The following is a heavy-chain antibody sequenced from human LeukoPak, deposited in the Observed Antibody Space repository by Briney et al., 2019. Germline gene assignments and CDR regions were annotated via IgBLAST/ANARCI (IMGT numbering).Heavy chain of an antibody. CDR3: AGGDGYNYGFDY. V-gene: IGHV1-2*02. CDR2: INPTSGGT. Sequence: ASVKVSCKASGYTFTGYYLHWVRQAPGQGLEWMGWINPTSGGTNYAQKFQDRVTMTRDTSISTAYMELSRLRSDDTAVYYCAGGDGYNYGFDYWGQRTLVTVSS. J-gene: IGHJ4*02. D-gene: IGHD5-24*01. CDR1: GYTFTGYY.